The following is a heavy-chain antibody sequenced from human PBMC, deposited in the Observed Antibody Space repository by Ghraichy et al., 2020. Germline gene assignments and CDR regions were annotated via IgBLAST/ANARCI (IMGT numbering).Heavy chain of an antibody. Sequence: SETLSLTCTVSGGSIIISSYFCGWIRQSPGKGLEWIGSNYYRGSSNYKPSLKSRVTISVDTSKNQFSLKLSSVTAADTAVYYCTRRKNFDGVDVWGQGSTVTVSS. V-gene: IGHV4-39*01. CDR3: TRRKNFDGVDV. CDR1: GGSIIISSYF. J-gene: IGHJ6*02. D-gene: IGHD2/OR15-2a*01. CDR2: NYYRGSS.